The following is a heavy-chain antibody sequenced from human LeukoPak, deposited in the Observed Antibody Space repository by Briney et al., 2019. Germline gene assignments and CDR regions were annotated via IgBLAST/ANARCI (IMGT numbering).Heavy chain of an antibody. V-gene: IGHV1-2*04. D-gene: IGHD3-22*01. Sequence: SVKVSCKASGCTFTSYYMHWVRQAPGQGLEWMGWINPNSGGTNYAQKFQGWVTMTRDTSISTAYMELGRLRSDDTAVYYCAREIYDSSGYHPLDYWGQGTLVTVSS. CDR1: GCTFTSYY. CDR2: INPNSGGT. J-gene: IGHJ4*02. CDR3: AREIYDSSGYHPLDY.